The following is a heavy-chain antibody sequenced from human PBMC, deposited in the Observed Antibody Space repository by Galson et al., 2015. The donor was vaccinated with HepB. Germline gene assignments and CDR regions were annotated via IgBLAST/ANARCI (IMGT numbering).Heavy chain of an antibody. Sequence: SLRLSCATSGFTFSEYTMSWVRQAPGKGLEWVAFIRSNAYGATTEYAASVKGRFTISRDESKSIAYLQVNSLKTEDTAVYFCTKEVVVAASAAWLDPWGQGTLVTVSS. CDR1: GFTFSEYT. CDR2: IRSNAYGATT. V-gene: IGHV3-49*04. CDR3: TKEVVVAASAAWLDP. D-gene: IGHD2-15*01. J-gene: IGHJ5*02.